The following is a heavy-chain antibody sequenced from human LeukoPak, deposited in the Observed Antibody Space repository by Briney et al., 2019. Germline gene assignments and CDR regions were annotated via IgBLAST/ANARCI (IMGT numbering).Heavy chain of an antibody. J-gene: IGHJ4*02. CDR3: ARGHDYYDSSGCDY. CDR1: GFTFSSYG. Sequence: PGGSLRLSCAASGFTFSSYGIHWVRQAPGKGLEWVAVISYDGSNKYYADSVKGRFTISRDNSKNTLYLQMNSLRAEDTAVYYCARGHDYYDSSGCDYWGQGTLVTVSS. CDR2: ISYDGSNK. D-gene: IGHD3-22*01. V-gene: IGHV3-30*03.